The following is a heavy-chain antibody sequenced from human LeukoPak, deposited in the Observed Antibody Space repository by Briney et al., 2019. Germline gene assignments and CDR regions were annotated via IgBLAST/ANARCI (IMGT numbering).Heavy chain of an antibody. CDR3: AKESISWYFDN. J-gene: IGHJ4*02. CDR2: IYSDGNT. D-gene: IGHD6-6*01. CDR1: GFSVSSNY. V-gene: IGHV3-53*01. Sequence: GGSLRLSCAASGFSVSSNYMSWVRQAPGKGLEWVSVIYSDGNTYYADSVKGQFTISRDNSKNTVYLRMSSLRADDTAVYYCAKESISWYFDNWGQGTLVTVSS.